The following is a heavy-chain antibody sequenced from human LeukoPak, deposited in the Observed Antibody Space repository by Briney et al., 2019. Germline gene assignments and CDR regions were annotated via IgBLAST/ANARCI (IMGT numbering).Heavy chain of an antibody. CDR1: GDSISSYY. J-gene: IGHJ4*02. V-gene: IGHV4-59*08. Sequence: PSETLSLTCTVSGDSISSYYWSWIRQPPGKGLEWIGYIYYSGSTNYNPSLKSRVTISVDTSKNQFSLKLGSVTAADTAVYYCARGSGGVAVAGTLNFDYWGQGTLVTVSS. CDR3: ARGSGGVAVAGTLNFDY. D-gene: IGHD6-19*01. CDR2: IYYSGST.